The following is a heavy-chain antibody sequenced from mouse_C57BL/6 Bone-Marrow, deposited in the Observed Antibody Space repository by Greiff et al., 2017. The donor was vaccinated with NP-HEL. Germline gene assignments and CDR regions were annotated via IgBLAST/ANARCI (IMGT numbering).Heavy chain of an antibody. J-gene: IGHJ3*01. V-gene: IGHV1-72*01. Sequence: QQSCKASGYTFTSYWMHWVKQRPGRGLEWIGRIDPNSGGTKYNEKFKSKATLTVDKPSSSAYMQPSSLTSEDSAVYYCARDEDSREFAYWGQGTLVTVSA. D-gene: IGHD3-3*01. CDR3: ARDEDSREFAY. CDR1: GYTFTSYW. CDR2: IDPNSGGT.